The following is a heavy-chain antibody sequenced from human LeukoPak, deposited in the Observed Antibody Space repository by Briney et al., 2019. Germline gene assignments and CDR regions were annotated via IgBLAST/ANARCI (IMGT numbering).Heavy chain of an antibody. CDR2: LLYGETA. J-gene: IGHJ5*02. Sequence: SETLSLTCTVSGASISRNGVDYYWGWIRQPPGRGLEWIGSLLYGETAYCNPSLKNRVTISLDTSENRFSLRLTSVTAADTAVYYCVTQTPDFTVTTFPAHDRWGQGTLVAVSS. CDR3: VTQTPDFTVTTFPAHDR. CDR1: GASISRNGVDYY. V-gene: IGHV4-39*02. D-gene: IGHD4-17*01.